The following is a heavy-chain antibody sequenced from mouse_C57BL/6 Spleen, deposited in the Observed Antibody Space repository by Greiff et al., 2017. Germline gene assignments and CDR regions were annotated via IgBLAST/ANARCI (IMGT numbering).Heavy chain of an antibody. V-gene: IGHV14-4*01. CDR3: ALRRYYLDY. Sequence: VQLQQSGAELVRPGASVKLSCTASGFNIKDDYMHWVKQRPEQGLEWIGWIDPENGDTEYASKFQGKATITADTSSNTAYLQLSSLTSEDSAVYYCALRRYYLDYWGQGTTLTVSS. CDR2: IDPENGDT. CDR1: GFNIKDDY. D-gene: IGHD2-4*01. J-gene: IGHJ2*01.